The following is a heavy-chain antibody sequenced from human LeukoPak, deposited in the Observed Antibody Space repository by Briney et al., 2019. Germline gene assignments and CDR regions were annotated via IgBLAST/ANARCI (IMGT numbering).Heavy chain of an antibody. D-gene: IGHD2-21*02. J-gene: IGHJ3*02. CDR2: ISGSGGST. CDR1: GFTFSSYA. Sequence: PGGSLRLSCAASGFTFSSYAMSWVRQAPGEGLEWVSAISGSGGSTYYADSVKGRLTISRDNSKNTLYLQMNSPRAEDTAVYYCAKAYCGGDCHDAFDIWGQGTMVTVSS. CDR3: AKAYCGGDCHDAFDI. V-gene: IGHV3-23*01.